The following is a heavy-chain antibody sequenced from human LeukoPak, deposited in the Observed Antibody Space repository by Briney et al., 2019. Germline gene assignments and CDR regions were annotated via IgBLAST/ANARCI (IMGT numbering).Heavy chain of an antibody. CDR3: AKEGAESFPDAFDI. CDR2: ISYSGST. J-gene: IGHJ3*02. Sequence: SETLSLTCTVSGGSISPYYWSWLRQPPGKGLEWIGYISYSGSTKNNPFLKSRVTISVDTSKNQFSLKLTSVTAADTAVYYCAKEGAESFPDAFDIWGQGTMITVSS. CDR1: GGSISPYY. D-gene: IGHD3-10*01. V-gene: IGHV4-59*01.